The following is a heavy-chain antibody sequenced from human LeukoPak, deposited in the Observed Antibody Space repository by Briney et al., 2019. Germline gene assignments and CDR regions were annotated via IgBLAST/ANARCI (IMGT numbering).Heavy chain of an antibody. J-gene: IGHJ5*02. CDR1: GYTFTRYG. V-gene: IGHV1-18*01. Sequence: GASVKVSCKTSGYTFTRYGISWVRQAPGQGLEWMGWISAYNGNTNYAQKLQGRVTMTTDTSTSTAYMELRSLRSDDTAVYYCARDPQDIVVVPAAIGNWFDPWGQGTLVTVSS. CDR3: ARDPQDIVVVPAAIGNWFDP. CDR2: ISAYNGNT. D-gene: IGHD2-2*01.